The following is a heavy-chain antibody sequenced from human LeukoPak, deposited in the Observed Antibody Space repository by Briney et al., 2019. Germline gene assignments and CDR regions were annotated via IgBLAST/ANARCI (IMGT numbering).Heavy chain of an antibody. D-gene: IGHD1-26*01. CDR3: VRDSGSSYGYYFLH. CDR1: GFTFNSYS. Sequence: GGSLRLSCAASGFTFNSYSMYWVRQAPGKGLEWVSSISSSSSHMFYADSVKGRFSISRDNANNSLYLQMNSLRAEDTAVYYCVRDSGSSYGYYFLHWGQGTLVTVSS. V-gene: IGHV3-21*01. CDR2: ISSSSSHM. J-gene: IGHJ1*01.